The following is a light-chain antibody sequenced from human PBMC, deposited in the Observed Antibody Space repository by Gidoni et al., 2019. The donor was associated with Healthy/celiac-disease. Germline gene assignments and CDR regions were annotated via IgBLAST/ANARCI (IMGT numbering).Light chain of an antibody. CDR2: GAS. V-gene: IGKV3-15*01. J-gene: IGKJ2*01. CDR1: QSVSSN. CDR3: QQYNNWPPYT. Sequence: ELVMTQSPATLSVSPGERATLPCRASQSVSSNLAWYQQKPGQAPRLLIYGASTRATGIPARFSGSGSGTEFTLTISSLQSEDFAVYYCQQYNNWPPYTFXXXTKLEIK.